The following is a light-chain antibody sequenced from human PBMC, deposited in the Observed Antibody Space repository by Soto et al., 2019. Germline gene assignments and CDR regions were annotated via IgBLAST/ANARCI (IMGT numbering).Light chain of an antibody. CDR1: QSVTSSY. CDR3: QQYGTSLSWT. J-gene: IGKJ1*01. CDR2: GAS. V-gene: IGKV3-20*01. Sequence: EIVLTQSPGTLSLAPGERATLSCRASQSVTSSYLTWYQQKPGQAPRLLIYGASSRDAGIPDRFSGSGSGTDFTLTINRLEPEDFAVYYCQQYGTSLSWTFGQGTKVEIK.